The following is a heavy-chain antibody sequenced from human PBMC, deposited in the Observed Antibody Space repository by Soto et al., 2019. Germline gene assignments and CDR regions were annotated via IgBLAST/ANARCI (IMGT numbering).Heavy chain of an antibody. J-gene: IGHJ6*02. Sequence: SLKVSGXGAGYACTFYGMKWVRQATGQGLEWMGWMNPNSGNTGYAQKFQGRVTMTRNTSISTAYMELSRLRSDDTAVYYCARDRYCSGGSCYPEVYYYYYAMDVWGHGTTVTVSS. CDR1: GYACTFYG. CDR3: ARDRYCSGGSCYPEVYYYYYAMDV. CDR2: MNPNSGNT. D-gene: IGHD2-15*01. V-gene: IGHV1-8*01.